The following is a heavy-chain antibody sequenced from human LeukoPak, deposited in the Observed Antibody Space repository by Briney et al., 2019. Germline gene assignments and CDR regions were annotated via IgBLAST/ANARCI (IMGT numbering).Heavy chain of an antibody. Sequence: SETLSLTCTVSGGSISTYYWSWIRQPPGKGLEWIGNIDYSGSTNYNPSLRSRVTISEDSSKNQFSLKLTSVIAADTAVYYCARDRPLYGMDVWGQGTTVTVSS. V-gene: IGHV4-59*01. CDR1: GGSISTYY. D-gene: IGHD6-6*01. CDR2: IDYSGST. CDR3: ARDRPLYGMDV. J-gene: IGHJ6*02.